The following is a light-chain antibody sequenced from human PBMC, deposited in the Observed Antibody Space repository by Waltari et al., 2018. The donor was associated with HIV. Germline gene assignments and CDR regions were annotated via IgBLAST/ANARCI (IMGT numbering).Light chain of an antibody. CDR2: EVN. V-gene: IGLV2-8*01. Sequence: SALTQPPSASGSPGQSATIPCTGTSHDVGVCKIVSWYQQHPGKAPKLMIYEVNKRPSGVPDRFSGSKSGNTASLTVSGLQAEDEADYYCSSYAGSNPYVFGTGTKVTVL. CDR3: SSYAGSNPYV. CDR1: SHDVGVCKI. J-gene: IGLJ1*01.